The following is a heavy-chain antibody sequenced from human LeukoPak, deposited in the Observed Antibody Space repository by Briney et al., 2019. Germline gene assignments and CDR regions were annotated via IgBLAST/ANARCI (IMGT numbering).Heavy chain of an antibody. CDR1: GFTFSSYG. CDR3: AKCLGGSYPHCRY. V-gene: IGHV3-23*01. CDR2: ISGSGGST. J-gene: IGHJ4*02. Sequence: GTLRLSCAASGFTFSSYGMSGVRQAPGKGLEWVSAISGSGGSTYYADSVKGRFTISRDNSKNTLYLQMNSLRAEDTAVYYCAKCLGGSYPHCRYWGQGTLVTVSS. D-gene: IGHD3-22*01.